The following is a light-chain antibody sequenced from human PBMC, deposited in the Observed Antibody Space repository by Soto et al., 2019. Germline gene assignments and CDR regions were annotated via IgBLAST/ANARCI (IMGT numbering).Light chain of an antibody. V-gene: IGLV2-14*01. CDR1: SSDVGGYNY. CDR3: SSYTGSSGV. Sequence: QSALTQPASVSGSPGQSITISCTGTSSDVGGYNYVSWYQQHPGKAPKLMIYEVSNRPSGVSNRFSGSKSGNTASLSISGRQAEDEADYYCSSYTGSSGVFGGGTKLIVL. CDR2: EVS. J-gene: IGLJ2*01.